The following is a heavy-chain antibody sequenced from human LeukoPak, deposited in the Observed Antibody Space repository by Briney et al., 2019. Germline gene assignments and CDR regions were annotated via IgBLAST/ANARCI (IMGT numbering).Heavy chain of an antibody. CDR3: AKGDGVTCYSGIAY. D-gene: IGHD2-15*01. J-gene: IGHJ4*02. CDR1: GFTFSNYA. CDR2: ISGSGGST. V-gene: IGHV3-23*01. Sequence: KTGGSLRLSCAASGFTFSNYAMSWVRQVPGKGLEWVSAISGSGGSTYYADSVKGRFTISRDNSKNTLYLQMNSLRAEDTAVYYCAKGDGVTCYSGIAYWGQGTLVTVSS.